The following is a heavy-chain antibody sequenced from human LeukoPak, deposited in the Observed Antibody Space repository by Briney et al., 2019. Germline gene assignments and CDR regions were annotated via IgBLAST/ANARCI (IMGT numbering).Heavy chain of an antibody. CDR2: IYYSGST. V-gene: IGHV4-59*01. Sequence: SETLSLTCTVSGGSISSYYWSWIRQPPGKGLEWIGYIYYSGSTNYNPSLKSRVTISVDTSKNQFSLKLSSVTAADTAVYYCARGDSSGYKAEYFQHWGQGTLVTVSS. J-gene: IGHJ1*01. D-gene: IGHD3-22*01. CDR3: ARGDSSGYKAEYFQH. CDR1: GGSISSYY.